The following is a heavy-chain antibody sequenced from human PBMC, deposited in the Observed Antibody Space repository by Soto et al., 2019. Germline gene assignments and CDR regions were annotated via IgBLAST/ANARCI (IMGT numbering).Heavy chain of an antibody. CDR2: IKQDGSEK. V-gene: IGHV3-7*05. J-gene: IGHJ4*02. CDR3: AREQRDGYNFYVY. CDR1: GFTFSSYW. Sequence: PGGSLRLSCAASGFTFSSYWMSWVRQAPGKGLEWVANIKQDGSEKYYVDSVKGRFTISRDNAKNSLYLQMNSLRAEDTAVYYCAREQRDGYNFYVYGGQGTLVTVSS. D-gene: IGHD5-12*01.